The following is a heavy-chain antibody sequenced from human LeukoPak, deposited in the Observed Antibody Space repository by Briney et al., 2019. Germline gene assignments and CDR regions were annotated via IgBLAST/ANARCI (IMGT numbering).Heavy chain of an antibody. CDR2: MNPNRGDT. D-gene: IGHD2-21*01. J-gene: IGHJ4*02. CDR3: ARAIPYPFDY. Sequence: ASVKVSCKASGYTFTSYDIHWVRQATGQGLEWMGRMNPNRGDTDYAQKFQGRVTMTRDTSISTAYMELSSLRSEDTALYYCARAIPYPFDYWGQGTLVTVSS. CDR1: GYTFTSYD. V-gene: IGHV1-8*01.